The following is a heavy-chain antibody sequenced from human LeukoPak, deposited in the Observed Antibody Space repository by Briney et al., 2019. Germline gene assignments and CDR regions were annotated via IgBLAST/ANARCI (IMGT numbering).Heavy chain of an antibody. Sequence: SETLSLTSAVYGGSFSGYYWSWIRQPPGKGLEWIGEINHSGSTNYNPSLKSRATISVDTSKNQFSLKLSSVTAADTAVYYCALAQWLVNDAFDIWGQGAMVTVSS. CDR1: GGSFSGYY. J-gene: IGHJ3*02. CDR3: ALAQWLVNDAFDI. V-gene: IGHV4-34*01. D-gene: IGHD6-19*01. CDR2: INHSGST.